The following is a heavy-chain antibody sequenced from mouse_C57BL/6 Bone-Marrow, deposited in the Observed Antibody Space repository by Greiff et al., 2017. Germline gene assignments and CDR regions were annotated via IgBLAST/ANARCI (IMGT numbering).Heavy chain of an antibody. CDR2: IFPGSGSP. CDR1: GYTFTDYY. V-gene: IGHV1-75*01. CDR3: ARRRDPFFDY. Sequence: VQRVESGPELVKPGASVKISCKASGYTFTDYYINWVKQRPGQGLEWIGWIFPGSGSPYYNEKFKGKATLTVDISSSTAYMLLSSLTSEYSAVYFCARRRDPFFDYWGQGTTLTVSS. J-gene: IGHJ2*01.